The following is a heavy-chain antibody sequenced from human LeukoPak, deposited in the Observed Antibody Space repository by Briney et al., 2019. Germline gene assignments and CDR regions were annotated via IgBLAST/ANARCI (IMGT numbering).Heavy chain of an antibody. D-gene: IGHD4/OR15-4a*01. CDR1: GFTVSSNY. CDR2: IYSGGST. J-gene: IGHJ4*02. CDR3: ARDHDCGDCLDD. Sequence: GGSLRLSCAASGFTVSSNYMSWVRQAPGKGLEWVSVIYSGGSTYYADCVKGRFTISRDNSKNTPYLQMNSLRAEDAAVYYCARDHDCGDCLDDWGQGTLVTVSS. V-gene: IGHV3-53*01.